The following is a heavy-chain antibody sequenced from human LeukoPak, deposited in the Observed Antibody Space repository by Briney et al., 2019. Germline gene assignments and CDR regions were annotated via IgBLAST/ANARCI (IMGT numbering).Heavy chain of an antibody. J-gene: IGHJ5*02. V-gene: IGHV4-34*01. CDR2: INHSGST. Sequence: SETLFLTCAVYGGSFSGYYWSWIRQPPGKGLEWIGEINHSGSTNYNPSLKSRVTISVDTSKNQFSLKLSSVTAADTAVYYCARARRVVVVAASNWFDPWGQGTLVTVSS. CDR1: GGSFSGYY. CDR3: ARARRVVVVAASNWFDP. D-gene: IGHD2-15*01.